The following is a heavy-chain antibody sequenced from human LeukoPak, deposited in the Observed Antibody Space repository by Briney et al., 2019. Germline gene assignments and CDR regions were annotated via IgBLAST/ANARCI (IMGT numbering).Heavy chain of an antibody. D-gene: IGHD4-17*01. V-gene: IGHV1-69*13. CDR3: AREAPYYGDYLRYFDY. CDR2: IIPIFGTA. CDR1: GGTFISYA. J-gene: IGHJ4*02. Sequence: GASVKVSCKASGGTFISYAISWVRQAPGQGLEWMGGIIPIFGTANYAQKFQGRVTITADESTSTAYMELSSLRSEDTAVYYCAREAPYYGDYLRYFDYWGQGTLVTVSS.